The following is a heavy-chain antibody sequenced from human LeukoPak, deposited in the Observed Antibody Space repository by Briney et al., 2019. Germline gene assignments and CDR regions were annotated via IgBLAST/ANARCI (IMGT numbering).Heavy chain of an antibody. CDR1: GAAICTYF. J-gene: IGHJ5*02. D-gene: IGHD3-3*01. V-gene: IGHV4-59*01. CDR3: ARDFWSGSVGFDP. CDR2: IYSSGST. Sequence: SETLSLTCTVSGAAICTYFWSWIRQSPGKGLEWIGYIYSSGSTKYNPSLKSRVTISVDASKNQFALTLRSLTAADTAVYYCARDFWSGSVGFDPWGQGTLVTVSS.